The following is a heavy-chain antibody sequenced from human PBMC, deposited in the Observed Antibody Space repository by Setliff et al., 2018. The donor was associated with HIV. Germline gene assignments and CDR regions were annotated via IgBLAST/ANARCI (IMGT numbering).Heavy chain of an antibody. CDR1: GYTFTDYF. V-gene: IGHV1-2*02. Sequence: GASVKVSCKASGYTFTDYFMHWVRQAPGQGLEWMGWISPNNAGTRIPRTFRGRVTLTSDTSINTAYMELSGLRSDDTAMYFCVKGGTLAGQFYSYMHVWGKGTTVTVSS. D-gene: IGHD6-19*01. CDR3: VKGGTLAGQFYSYMHV. CDR2: ISPNNAGT. J-gene: IGHJ6*03.